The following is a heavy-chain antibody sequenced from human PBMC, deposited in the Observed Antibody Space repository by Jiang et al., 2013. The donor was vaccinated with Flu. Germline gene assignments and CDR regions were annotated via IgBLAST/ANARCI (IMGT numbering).Heavy chain of an antibody. J-gene: IGHJ4*02. Sequence: VKGRFTVSRDKSKNILYLQMNSLQREDTAVYYCARVWLSYFFDHWGQGVLVTVSS. CDR3: ARVWLSYFFDH. V-gene: IGHV3-30*01. D-gene: IGHD6-19*01.